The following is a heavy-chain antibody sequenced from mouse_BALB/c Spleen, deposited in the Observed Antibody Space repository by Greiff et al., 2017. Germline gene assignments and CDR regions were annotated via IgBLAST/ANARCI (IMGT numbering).Heavy chain of an antibody. V-gene: IGHV5-6-3*01. CDR3: ARDRIYFDY. J-gene: IGHJ2*01. Sequence: EVNLVESGGGLVQPGGSLKLSCAASGFTFSSYGMSWVRQTPDKRLELVATINSNGGSTYYPDSVKGRFTISRDNAKNTLYLQMSSLKSEDTAMYYCARDRIYFDYWGQGTTLTVSS. CDR1: GFTFSSYG. CDR2: INSNGGST.